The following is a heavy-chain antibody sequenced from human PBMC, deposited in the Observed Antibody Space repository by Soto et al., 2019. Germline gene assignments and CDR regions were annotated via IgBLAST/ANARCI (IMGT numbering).Heavy chain of an antibody. CDR2: IYYSGST. V-gene: IGHV4-39*01. CDR1: GGSISSSSYY. CDR3: ARRPERHYYYYMDV. D-gene: IGHD6-25*01. Sequence: SETLSLTCTVSGGSISSSSYYWGWIRQPPGKGLEWIGSIYYSGSTYYNPSLKSRVTISVDTSKNQFSLKLSSVTAADTAVYYCARRPERHYYYYMDVWGKGTTVTVSS. J-gene: IGHJ6*03.